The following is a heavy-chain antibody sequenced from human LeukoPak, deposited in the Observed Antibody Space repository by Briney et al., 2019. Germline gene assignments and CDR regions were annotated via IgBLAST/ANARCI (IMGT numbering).Heavy chain of an antibody. V-gene: IGHV3-20*04. D-gene: IGHD1-26*01. CDR2: INWNGGTT. CDR1: GLTFDDYG. J-gene: IGHJ4*02. CDR3: ARNSGANVYTYSFQY. Sequence: GGSLRLSCVASGLTFDDYGMSWVRQAPGKGLEWVSGINWNGGTTTYPDSVKGRFTISRDNAKNSLYLQMNSLRVEDTAFYYCARNSGANVYTYSFQYWGRGTLVTVSS.